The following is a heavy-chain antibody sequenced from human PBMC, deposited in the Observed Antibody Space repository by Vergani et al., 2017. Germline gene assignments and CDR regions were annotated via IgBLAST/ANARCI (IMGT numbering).Heavy chain of an antibody. CDR1: GFTVSSNY. J-gene: IGHJ4*02. CDR3: AKARIAVYYFDY. V-gene: IGHV3-23*01. CDR2: ISGSGGST. Sequence: EVQLLESGGGLVQPGGSLRLSCAASGFTVSSNYMSWVRQAPGKGLGWVSAISGSGGSTYYADSVKGRFTISRDNSKNTLYLQMNSLRAEDTAVYYCAKARIAVYYFDYWGQGTLVTVSS. D-gene: IGHD6-19*01.